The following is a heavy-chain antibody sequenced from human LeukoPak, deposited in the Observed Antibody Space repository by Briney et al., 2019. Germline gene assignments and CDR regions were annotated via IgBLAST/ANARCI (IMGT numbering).Heavy chain of an antibody. Sequence: GRSLRLSCAASGFTFSSYTMYWFRQATGKGLEWVASVSVEGIGRYFPGSVEGRFTISRDNSKNTVYLQMNSLRAEDTAVYYCAKPVRDQLLCSNDYWGQGTLVTVSS. CDR2: VSVEGIGR. CDR3: AKPVRDQLLCSNDY. CDR1: GFTFSSYT. V-gene: IGHV3-30*04. J-gene: IGHJ4*02. D-gene: IGHD2-2*01.